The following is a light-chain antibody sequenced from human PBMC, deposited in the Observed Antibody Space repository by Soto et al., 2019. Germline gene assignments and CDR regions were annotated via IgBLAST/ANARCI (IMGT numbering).Light chain of an antibody. V-gene: IGLV2-14*01. J-gene: IGLJ1*01. Sequence: QSVLTQPASVSGSPGQSITVSCTGTSSDIGGYNYVSWYQQHPGKAPKLMAYEVTNRPSGVSDRFSGSKSGNTASLTISGLQADDEGYYYCSSYTSRSTLYVFGTGTKVTV. CDR2: EVT. CDR3: SSYTSRSTLYV. CDR1: SSDIGGYNY.